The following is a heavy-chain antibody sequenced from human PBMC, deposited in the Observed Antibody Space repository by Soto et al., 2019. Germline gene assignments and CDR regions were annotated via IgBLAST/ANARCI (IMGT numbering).Heavy chain of an antibody. V-gene: IGHV3-33*01. Sequence: LRLSCAASGFTFSSYGMHWVRQAPGKGLEWVAVIWYDGSNKYYADSVKGRFTISRDNSKNTLYLQMNSLRAEDTAVYYCARGPLCGGDCYPTYYYYGMDVWGQGTTVTVYS. CDR2: IWYDGSNK. D-gene: IGHD2-21*02. CDR1: GFTFSSYG. J-gene: IGHJ6*02. CDR3: ARGPLCGGDCYPTYYYYGMDV.